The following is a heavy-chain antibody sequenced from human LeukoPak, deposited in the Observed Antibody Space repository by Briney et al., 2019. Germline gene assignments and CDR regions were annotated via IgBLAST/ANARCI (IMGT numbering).Heavy chain of an antibody. D-gene: IGHD1-26*01. CDR1: GFSFSSYN. J-gene: IGHJ5*02. V-gene: IGHV3-23*01. CDR3: AKDQGSYYDNWFDP. Sequence: GGSLRLSCTASGFSFSSYNMNWVRQAPGKGLEWISAISGSGGSTYYADSVKGRFTISRDNSKNTLYLQMNSLRAEDTAVYYCAKDQGSYYDNWFDPWGQGTLVTVSS. CDR2: ISGSGGST.